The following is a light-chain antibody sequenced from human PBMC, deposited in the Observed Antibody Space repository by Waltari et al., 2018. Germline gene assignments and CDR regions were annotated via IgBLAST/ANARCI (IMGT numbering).Light chain of an antibody. CDR2: YDR. CDR1: NLGTYS. V-gene: IGLV3-21*04. Sequence: SYVVTQPPSVSVAPGETTTITCGGDNLGTYSVHWYQQKAGQAPVLVIFYDRDRPSGIRERFSGSNSGNTATLTISRVEAGDEARYYCHVWHPHVDPGVFGTGTEVTVL. CDR3: HVWHPHVDPGV. J-gene: IGLJ1*01.